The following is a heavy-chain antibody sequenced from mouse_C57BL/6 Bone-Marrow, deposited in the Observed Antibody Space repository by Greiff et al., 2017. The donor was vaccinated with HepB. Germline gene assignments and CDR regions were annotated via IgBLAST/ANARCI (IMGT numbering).Heavy chain of an antibody. V-gene: IGHV5-17*01. D-gene: IGHD1-1*01. J-gene: IGHJ2*01. CDR3: ARDYYGYYFDY. CDR2: ISSGSSTI. CDR1: GFTFSDYG. Sequence: DVMLVESGGGLVKPGGSLKLSCAASGFTFSDYGMHWVRQAPEKGLEWVAYISSGSSTIYYADTVKGRFTISRDNAKNTLVLQMTSLRSEDTAMYYCARDYYGYYFDYWGQGTTLTVSS.